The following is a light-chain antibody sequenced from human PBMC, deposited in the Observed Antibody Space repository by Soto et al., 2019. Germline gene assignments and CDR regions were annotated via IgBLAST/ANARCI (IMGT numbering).Light chain of an antibody. V-gene: IGKV3-20*01. Sequence: EIGLTQSPGTLSLSPGQRATLSCRASQSISSSSLAWYQQRPGQAPSLLIYGASRRATGIPDRFSGSGSGTDFTLAITRLEPEDFAVYYCQHYGASPKYTFGEGPKLEIK. CDR2: GAS. J-gene: IGKJ2*01. CDR3: QHYGASPKYT. CDR1: QSISSSS.